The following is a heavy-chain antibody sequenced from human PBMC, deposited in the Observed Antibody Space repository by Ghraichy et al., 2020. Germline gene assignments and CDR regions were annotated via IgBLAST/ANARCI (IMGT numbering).Heavy chain of an antibody. Sequence: LSLTCAASGFTFSSYAMSWVRQAPGKGLEWVSAISGSGGSTYYADSVKGRFTISRDNSKNTLYLQMNSLRAEDTAVYYCAKGVGLYYYYGMDVWGQGTTVTVSS. V-gene: IGHV3-23*01. CDR1: GFTFSSYA. CDR3: AKGVGLYYYYGMDV. D-gene: IGHD2-15*01. CDR2: ISGSGGST. J-gene: IGHJ6*02.